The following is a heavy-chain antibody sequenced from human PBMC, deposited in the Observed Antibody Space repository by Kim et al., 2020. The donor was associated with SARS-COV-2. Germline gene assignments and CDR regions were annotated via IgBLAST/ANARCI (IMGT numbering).Heavy chain of an antibody. CDR2: GSNK. CDR3: ARESWADY. Sequence: GSNKYYADAVKGRFTISRDNSKNTLYLQMSSLRAEDTAVYYCARESWADYWGQGTLVTVSS. J-gene: IGHJ4*02. V-gene: IGHV3-30*15. D-gene: IGHD6-13*01.